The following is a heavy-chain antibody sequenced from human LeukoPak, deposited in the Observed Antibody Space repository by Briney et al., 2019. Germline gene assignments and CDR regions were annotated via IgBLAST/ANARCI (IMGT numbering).Heavy chain of an antibody. J-gene: IGHJ4*02. CDR1: RFTFSSYT. CDR2: ISSSSRYI. Sequence: PGGPLRLSCTASRFTFSSYTMNWVRQAPGKGLEWVSSISSSSRYIYYADSVKGRFTISRDSAKNSLYLQMNSLRAEDTAVYYCARSDTAMAEDYWGQGTLVTVSS. D-gene: IGHD5-18*01. CDR3: ARSDTAMAEDY. V-gene: IGHV3-21*01.